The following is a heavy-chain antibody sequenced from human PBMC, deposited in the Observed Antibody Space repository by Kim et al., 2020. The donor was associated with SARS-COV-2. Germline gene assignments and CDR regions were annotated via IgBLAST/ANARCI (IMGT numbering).Heavy chain of an antibody. D-gene: IGHD3-16*02. J-gene: IGHJ5*02. CDR1: GFTFSSYE. Sequence: GGSLRLSCAASGFTFSSYEMNWVRQAPGKGLEWVSYISSSGSTIYYADSVKGRFTISRDNAKNSLSLQMNSLRAEDTAVYYCARDDYVWGSYRYGSYNWFDPWGQGTLVTVSS. CDR3: ARDDYVWGSYRYGSYNWFDP. CDR2: ISSSGSTI. V-gene: IGHV3-48*03.